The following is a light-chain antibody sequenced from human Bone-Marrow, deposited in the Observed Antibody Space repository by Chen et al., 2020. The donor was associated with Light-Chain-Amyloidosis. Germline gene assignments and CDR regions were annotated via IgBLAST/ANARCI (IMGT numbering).Light chain of an antibody. Sequence: SYVLTQPSSVSVAPGLTATIPCGGNNIGSTSVHWYQQTPGQAPLLVVYDDSDRPSGIPERLSGSNSGNTATLTISRVEAGDEADYYCQVWDRSSDRPVFGGGTKLTVL. V-gene: IGLV3-21*02. CDR1: NIGSTS. J-gene: IGLJ3*02. CDR3: QVWDRSSDRPV. CDR2: DDS.